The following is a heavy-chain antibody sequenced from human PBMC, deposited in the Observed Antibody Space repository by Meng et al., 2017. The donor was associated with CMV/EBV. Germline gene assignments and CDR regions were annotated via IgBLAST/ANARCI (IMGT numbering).Heavy chain of an antibody. CDR1: GFTFSSYD. J-gene: IGHJ6*02. V-gene: IGHV3-13*01. CDR2: IGTAGDT. D-gene: IGHD3-10*01. CDR3: ARSPRGMVRGVIHGMDV. Sequence: SCAASGFTFSSYDMHWVRQATGKGLEWVSAIGTAGDTYYPGSVKGRFTISRENAKNSLYLQMNSLRAGDTAVYYCARSPRGMVRGVIHGMDVWGQGTTVTVSS.